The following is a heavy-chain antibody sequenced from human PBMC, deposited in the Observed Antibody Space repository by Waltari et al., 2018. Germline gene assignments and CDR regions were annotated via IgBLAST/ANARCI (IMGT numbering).Heavy chain of an antibody. V-gene: IGHV4-34*01. CDR2: IDYGGGT. D-gene: IGHD3-22*01. Sequence: QVKLQQWGAGLLKPSETLSLTCAVYGGSFSGSCLGWLRQPPGKGLEWSGEIDYGGGTNYGPSLKSRVTISVDTSKSQVSLKLNSVTAADTALYFGARGRPLHETSGYYYNYWGQGTLVSVSS. CDR1: GGSFSGSC. CDR3: ARGRPLHETSGYYYNY. J-gene: IGHJ4*02.